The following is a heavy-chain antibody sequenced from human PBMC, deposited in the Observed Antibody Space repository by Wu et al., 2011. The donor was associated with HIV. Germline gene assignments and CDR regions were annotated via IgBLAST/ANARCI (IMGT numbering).Heavy chain of an antibody. Sequence: QVQLVQSGAEVKKPGASVKVSCKASGYTFTSYGISWVRQAPGQGLEWMGRIIPKFGTPNYAQKFQDRVVISADKSTTTAYLELSSLRPEDTAVYYCARLRGIAYGGVIVDYWGQGTLVTVSS. D-gene: IGHD3-16*02. CDR1: GYTFTSYG. J-gene: IGHJ4*02. CDR3: ARLRGIAYGGVIVDY. V-gene: IGHV1-69*06. CDR2: IIPKFGTP.